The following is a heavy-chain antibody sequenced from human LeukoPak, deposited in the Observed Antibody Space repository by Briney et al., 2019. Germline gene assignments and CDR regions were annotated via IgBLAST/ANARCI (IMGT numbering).Heavy chain of an antibody. CDR3: ARGSRGYYETD. CDR2: IYYSGTT. CDR1: GGAITSSIYY. Sequence: PSETLSLTCTVSGGAITSSIYYFSWVRQPPGKGLECIGYIYYSGTTYYSPSLKSRVTMSVDTSQNQFSLKLRSVTAADTAVYYCARGSRGYYETDWGQGTLVTVSS. J-gene: IGHJ4*02. V-gene: IGHV4-30-4*01. D-gene: IGHD3-22*01.